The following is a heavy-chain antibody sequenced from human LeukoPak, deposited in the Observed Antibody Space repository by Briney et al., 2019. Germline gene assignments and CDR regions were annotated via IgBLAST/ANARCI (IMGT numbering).Heavy chain of an antibody. CDR3: VKAQNFRPSAFFDS. J-gene: IGHJ4*02. V-gene: IGHV3-7*01. Sequence: GGSLRLSRAASGFTFSNYWMSWVRQAPGQGPEWVANIKEDGRETYYLDSVEGRFTISRDNAKNSLELQMNSLRVEDTAVYHCVKAQNFRPSAFFDSWGQGTLVTVSS. CDR1: GFTFSNYW. D-gene: IGHD1-7*01. CDR2: IKEDGRET.